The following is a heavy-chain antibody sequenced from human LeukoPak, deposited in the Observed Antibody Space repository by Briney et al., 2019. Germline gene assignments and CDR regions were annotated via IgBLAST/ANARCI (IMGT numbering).Heavy chain of an antibody. CDR1: GYTFTSYA. CDR3: ARGPPSTVKLDY. J-gene: IGHJ4*02. CDR2: INAGNGNT. Sequence: ASVKVSCKASGYTFTSYAMHWVRQAPGQRLEWMGWINAGNGNTNYSQKFQGRVTITRDTSASTAYMELSSLRSEDTAVYYCARGPPSTVKLDYWGQGTLVTVSS. V-gene: IGHV1-3*01. D-gene: IGHD4-17*01.